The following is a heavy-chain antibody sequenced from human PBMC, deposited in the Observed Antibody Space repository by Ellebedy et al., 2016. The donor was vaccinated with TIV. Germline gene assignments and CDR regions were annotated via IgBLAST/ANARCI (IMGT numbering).Heavy chain of an antibody. D-gene: IGHD6-13*01. CDR2: INQDGSEK. J-gene: IGHJ4*02. Sequence: GGSLRLXXAASGFTFNLYWMTWVRLAPGKGLDWVANINQDGSEKYYADSVKGRFTISRDNTKNSLYLQMNSLRGEDTAVYYCARAIGAADSFWGQGTLVTVSS. CDR3: ARAIGAADSF. V-gene: IGHV3-7*01. CDR1: GFTFNLYW.